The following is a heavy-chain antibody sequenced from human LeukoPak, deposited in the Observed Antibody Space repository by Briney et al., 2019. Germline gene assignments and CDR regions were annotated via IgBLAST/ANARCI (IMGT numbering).Heavy chain of an antibody. Sequence: ASVKVSCKASGYTFTSYGISWVRQAPGQGLEWMGWISAYNGNTNYAQKLQGRVTMTTDTSTSTAYMELRSLRSDDTAVYYCARDRALLGYCSSTSCSTGFDYWGQGTLVTVSS. V-gene: IGHV1-18*04. CDR1: GYTFTSYG. J-gene: IGHJ4*02. D-gene: IGHD2-2*02. CDR2: ISAYNGNT. CDR3: ARDRALLGYCSSTSCSTGFDY.